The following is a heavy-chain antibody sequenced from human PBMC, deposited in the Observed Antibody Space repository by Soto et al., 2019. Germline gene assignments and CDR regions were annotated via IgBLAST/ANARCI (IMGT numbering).Heavy chain of an antibody. V-gene: IGHV1-69*01. Sequence: QVQMVQSGAEVKKPGSSARVSCKVSGGTFSRHSISWVRQAPGQGLEWMGGIITIFDATQYAQKFQGRLTITADESTTTFPMDLSGLRPEDTAIYYSTRDLTSVRGSWGQGTLVTVS. CDR1: GGTFSRHS. D-gene: IGHD3-10*01. CDR2: IITIFDAT. CDR3: TRDLTSVRGS. J-gene: IGHJ4*02.